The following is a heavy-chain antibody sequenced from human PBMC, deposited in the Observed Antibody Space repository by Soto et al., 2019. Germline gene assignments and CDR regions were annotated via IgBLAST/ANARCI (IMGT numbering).Heavy chain of an antibody. CDR2: IYYSGST. Sequence: SETLSLTCTVSGGSISSSSYYWGWIRQPPGKGLEWIGSIYYSGSTYYNPSLKSRVTISVDTSKNQFSLKLSSVTAADTAVYYCATRSQPTRYYDSSPIDYWGQGTLVTVSS. D-gene: IGHD3-22*01. J-gene: IGHJ4*02. V-gene: IGHV4-39*01. CDR3: ATRSQPTRYYDSSPIDY. CDR1: GGSISSSSYY.